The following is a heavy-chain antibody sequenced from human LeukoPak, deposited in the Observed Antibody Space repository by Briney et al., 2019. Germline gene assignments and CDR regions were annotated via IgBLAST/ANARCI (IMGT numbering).Heavy chain of an antibody. D-gene: IGHD2-2*01. Sequence: GGSLRLSCTASGFTFSSYDMNWVRQAPGTWLEWVSSISTRSDYIYYGDSVKGRFTVSRDNAKNALYLQMNSLIAEDTAVYYCARLQCSSTRKSIREAYMDVWGKGTTVTVSS. CDR2: ISTRSDYI. CDR3: ARLQCSSTRKSIREAYMDV. CDR1: GFTFSSYD. V-gene: IGHV3-21*01. J-gene: IGHJ6*03.